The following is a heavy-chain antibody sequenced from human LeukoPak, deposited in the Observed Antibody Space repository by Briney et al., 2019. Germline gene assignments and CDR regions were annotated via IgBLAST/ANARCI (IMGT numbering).Heavy chain of an antibody. V-gene: IGHV4-59*01. CDR2: IYYSGST. Sequence: PSETLSLTCTVSGGSISSYYWSWIRQPPGEGLEWSGYIYYSGSTNYNPSLKSRVTISVDTSKNQFSLKLSSVTAADTAVYYCARVMYYYGSGSYYFGYGMDVWGQGTTVTVSS. J-gene: IGHJ6*02. CDR1: GGSISSYY. CDR3: ARVMYYYGSGSYYFGYGMDV. D-gene: IGHD3-10*01.